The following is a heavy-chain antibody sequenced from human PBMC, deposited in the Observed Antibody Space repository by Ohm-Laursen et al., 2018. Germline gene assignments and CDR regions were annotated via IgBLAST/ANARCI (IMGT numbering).Heavy chain of an antibody. V-gene: IGHV4-61*02. CDR3: ARGLHMIP. J-gene: IGHJ4*02. D-gene: IGHD3-22*01. CDR1: GGSISSSSYY. Sequence: TLSLTCTVSGGSISSSSYYWSWIRQPAGKGLEWIGRIYTSGSTNYNPSLKSRVTMSVDTSKNQFSLKLSSVTAADTAVYYCARGLHMIPWGQGTLVTVSS. CDR2: IYTSGST.